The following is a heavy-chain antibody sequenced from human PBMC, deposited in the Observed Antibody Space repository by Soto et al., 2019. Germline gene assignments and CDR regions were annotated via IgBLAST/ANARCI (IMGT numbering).Heavy chain of an antibody. D-gene: IGHD3-3*01. V-gene: IGHV3-9*01. CDR1: GFTFDNYA. Sequence: EVHLMESGGGWVQPGRSLRLSCAASGFTFDNYAMHWVRQAPGKGLEWVSGVSWNSGNIGYADSVKGRFTNARDTAKTSRYLEMNSLRAEDTALYYCAKSLKSFGLATTRSGPLDSWGQGALVTVSS. CDR2: VSWNSGNI. CDR3: AKSLKSFGLATTRSGPLDS. J-gene: IGHJ4*02.